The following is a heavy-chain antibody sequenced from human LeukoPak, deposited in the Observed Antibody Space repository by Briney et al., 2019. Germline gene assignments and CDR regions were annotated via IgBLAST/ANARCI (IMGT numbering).Heavy chain of an antibody. CDR1: GGSISSYY. Sequence: TLSLTCTVSGGSISSYYWSWIRQPPGKGLEWIGYIYHSGSTYYNPSLKSRVTISVDRSKNQFSLKLSSVTAADTAVYYCARGHYDSSGYLFDYWGQGTLVTVSS. D-gene: IGHD3-22*01. CDR2: IYHSGST. V-gene: IGHV4-30-2*01. CDR3: ARGHYDSSGYLFDY. J-gene: IGHJ4*02.